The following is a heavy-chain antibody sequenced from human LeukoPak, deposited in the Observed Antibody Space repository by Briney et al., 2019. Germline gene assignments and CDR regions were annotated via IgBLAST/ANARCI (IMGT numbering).Heavy chain of an antibody. J-gene: IGHJ4*02. CDR3: TRAQSVYDFWSAPFDY. CDR2: IRSKAYSGTT. CDR1: GFTFGDYA. D-gene: IGHD3-3*01. Sequence: GRSLRLSCTASGFTFGDYAMSWVRQAPGKGLEWVGFIRSKAYSGTTEYAASVKGRFTISRDDSKSIAYLQMNSLKTEDTAVYYCTRAQSVYDFWSAPFDYWGQGTLVTVSS. V-gene: IGHV3-49*04.